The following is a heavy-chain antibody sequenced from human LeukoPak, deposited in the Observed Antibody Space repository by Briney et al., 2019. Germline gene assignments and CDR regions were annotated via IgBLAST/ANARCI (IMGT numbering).Heavy chain of an antibody. CDR1: GFTFSSYG. CDR2: ILYDGSNK. D-gene: IGHD3-10*01. V-gene: IGHV3-33*05. CDR3: ARDYYGSGSYYIFDY. Sequence: GGSLRLSCATSGFTFSSYGMHWVRQAPGKGLEWVAVILYDGSNKYYADSVKGRFTTSRDNSKNTLYLQMNSLRAEDTAVYYCARDYYGSGSYYIFDYWGQGTLVTVSS. J-gene: IGHJ4*02.